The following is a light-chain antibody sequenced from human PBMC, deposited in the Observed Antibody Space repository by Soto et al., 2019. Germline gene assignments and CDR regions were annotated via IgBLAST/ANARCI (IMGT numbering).Light chain of an antibody. CDR1: QSISSY. CDR3: QQSYSTHRALT. Sequence: DIQMTRSPSSLSASVGDRVTITCRASQSISSYLNWYQQKPGKTPKLLIYAASSLQSGVPSRFSGSGSGTDFTLTISSLQPEDFATYYSQQSYSTHRALTFGGGTKVDIK. J-gene: IGKJ4*01. V-gene: IGKV1-39*01. CDR2: AAS.